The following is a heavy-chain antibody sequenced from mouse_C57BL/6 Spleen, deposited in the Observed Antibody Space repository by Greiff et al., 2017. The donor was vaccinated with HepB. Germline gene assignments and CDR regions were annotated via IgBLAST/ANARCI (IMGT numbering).Heavy chain of an antibody. CDR3: ARRMVTTSYYAMDY. CDR1: GYTFTSYW. Sequence: VQLQQPGAELVKPGASVKLSCKASGYTFTSYWMHWVKQRPGQGLEWIGMIHPNSGSTNYNEKFKSKATLTVDKSSSTAYMQLSSLTSEDSAVYYGARRMVTTSYYAMDYWGQGTSVTVSS. V-gene: IGHV1-64*01. D-gene: IGHD2-3*01. CDR2: IHPNSGST. J-gene: IGHJ4*01.